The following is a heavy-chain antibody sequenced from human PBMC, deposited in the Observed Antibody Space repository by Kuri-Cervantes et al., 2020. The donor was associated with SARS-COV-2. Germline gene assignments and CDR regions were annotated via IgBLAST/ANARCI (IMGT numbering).Heavy chain of an antibody. V-gene: IGHV4-59*01. Sequence: ESLKISCTVSGGSISSYYWSWIRQPPGKGLELIGYIYYSGSTNYNPSLKSRVTVSVDTSKNQFSLKLSSVTAADTAVYYCARGMAEVSYYFDYWGQGTLVTVSS. J-gene: IGHJ4*02. CDR1: GGSISSYY. CDR3: ARGMAEVSYYFDY. CDR2: IYYSGST. D-gene: IGHD5-24*01.